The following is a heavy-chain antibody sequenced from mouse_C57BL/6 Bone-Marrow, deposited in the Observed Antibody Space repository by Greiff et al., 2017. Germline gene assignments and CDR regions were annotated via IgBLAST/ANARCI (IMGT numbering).Heavy chain of an antibody. CDR3: VVYGNYAMDY. D-gene: IGHD2-1*01. CDR2: IRSKSNNYAT. V-gene: IGHV10-1*01. Sequence: EVQRVESGGGLVQPKGSLKLSCAASGFSFNTYAMNWVRQAPGKGLEWVARIRSKSNNYATYYADSVKDRFTISRDDSESMLYLQMNNLKTEDTAMYYCVVYGNYAMDYWGQGTSVTVSS. J-gene: IGHJ4*01. CDR1: GFSFNTYA.